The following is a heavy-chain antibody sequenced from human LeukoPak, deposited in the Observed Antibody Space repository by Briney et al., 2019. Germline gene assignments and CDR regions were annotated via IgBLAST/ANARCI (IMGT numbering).Heavy chain of an antibody. V-gene: IGHV4-59*08. CDR2: NYYSGST. J-gene: IGHJ4*02. CDR3: ARLGFCYRTHCLDVY. D-gene: IGHD2-2*03. Sequence: AETLSLTCTVSGGFISSYYGSWLRQPRGKVVEYIMYNYYSGSTNYNPSLKRRVTISVDASKIHSSLKLTSVTAADTAVYYWARLGFCYRTHCLDVYWGRGTLVTVSS. CDR1: GGFISSYY.